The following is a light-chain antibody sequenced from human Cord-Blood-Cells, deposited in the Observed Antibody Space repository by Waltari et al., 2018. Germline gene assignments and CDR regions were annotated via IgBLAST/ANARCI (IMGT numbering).Light chain of an antibody. J-gene: IGLJ2*01. Sequence: QSALTQPASVSGSPGPSITIPCTGPSSDFGSYNLVPCYQQPPGKAPKLMIYEVSKRPSGVSNRFSGSKSGNTASLTISGLQAEDEADYYCCSYASSSTLVFGGGTKLTVL. CDR2: EVS. CDR1: SSDFGSYNL. V-gene: IGLV2-23*02. CDR3: CSYASSSTLV.